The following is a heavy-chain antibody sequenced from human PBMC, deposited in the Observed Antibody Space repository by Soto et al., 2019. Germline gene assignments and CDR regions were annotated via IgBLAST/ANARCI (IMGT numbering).Heavy chain of an antibody. CDR3: ARVIADYYFDY. Sequence: SETLSLTCAVSGGSISSGGYSWSWIRQPPGKGLEWIGYIYHSGSTYYNPSLKSRVTIAVDRSKNQFSLKLSSVTAADTAGYYCARVIADYYFDYRGQGTLVTVSS. D-gene: IGHD6-13*01. V-gene: IGHV4-30-2*01. J-gene: IGHJ4*02. CDR1: GGSISSGGYS. CDR2: IYHSGST.